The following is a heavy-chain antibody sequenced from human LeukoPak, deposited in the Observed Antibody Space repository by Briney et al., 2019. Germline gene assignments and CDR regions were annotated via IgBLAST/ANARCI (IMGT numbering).Heavy chain of an antibody. Sequence: GGSLRLSCTASGLTFSNYAMHWVRQAPGKGLEWVAVVSYDGSNKYYADSVKGRFTISRDNSKNTLYLQMNSLRAEDAAIYYCATIGDRRTGELYRIDYWGQGTLVTVSS. J-gene: IGHJ4*02. CDR2: VSYDGSNK. CDR1: GLTFSNYA. V-gene: IGHV3-30-3*01. CDR3: ATIGDRRTGELYRIDY. D-gene: IGHD7-27*01.